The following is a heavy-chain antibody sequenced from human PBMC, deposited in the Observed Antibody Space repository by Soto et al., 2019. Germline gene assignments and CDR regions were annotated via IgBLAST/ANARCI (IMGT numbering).Heavy chain of an antibody. Sequence: SETLSLACAVSGCSISSYYWSWIRQPAGKGLEWIGRIYTSGSTNYDPSLKSRVTMSVDTSKNQFSLKLSSVTAADTAVYYCARDSGPLPYYYYGMDVWGQGTTVTVSS. J-gene: IGHJ6*01. CDR2: IYTSGST. V-gene: IGHV4-4*07. CDR1: GCSISSYY. CDR3: ARDSGPLPYYYYGMDV.